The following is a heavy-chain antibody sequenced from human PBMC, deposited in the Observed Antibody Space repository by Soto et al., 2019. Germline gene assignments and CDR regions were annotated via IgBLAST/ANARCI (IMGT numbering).Heavy chain of an antibody. J-gene: IGHJ6*02. CDR1: GYSFTSYW. CDR2: IDPSDSYT. Sequence: PGESLKISCKGSGYSFTSYWISWVRQMPGKGLEWMGRIDPSDSYTNYSPSFQGLVTISADKSISTAYLQWSSLKASDTAMYYCARQEGDYYYYGMDVWGQGTTVTVSS. CDR3: ARQEGDYYYYGMDV. V-gene: IGHV5-10-1*01.